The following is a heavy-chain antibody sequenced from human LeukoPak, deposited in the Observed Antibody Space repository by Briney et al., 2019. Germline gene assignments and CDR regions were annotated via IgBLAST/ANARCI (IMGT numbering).Heavy chain of an antibody. CDR1: GGTFNSYA. J-gene: IGHJ3*02. V-gene: IGHV1-69*13. CDR2: STPMFGTT. CDR3: ARGTTVTTAVLVPNDAFDI. D-gene: IGHD4-17*01. Sequence: ASVKVSCKASGGTFNSYAINWVRQAPGQGLEWMGGSTPMFGTTNFAPEFQGRVTITADEFTNTAYMELTSLKSEDTAVYYCARGTTVTTAVLVPNDAFDIWGQGTMVTVSS.